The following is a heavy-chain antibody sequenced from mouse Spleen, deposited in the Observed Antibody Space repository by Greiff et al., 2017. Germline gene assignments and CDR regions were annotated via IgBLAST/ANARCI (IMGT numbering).Heavy chain of an antibody. CDR2: ISGGGSYT. CDR3: ARQEGTTVKAYYFDY. Sequence: EVMLVESGGGLVKPGGSLKLSCAASGFTFSSYGMSWVRQTPEKRLEWVATISGGGSYTYYPDSVKGRFTISRDNAKNNLYLQMSSLRSEDTALYYCARQEGTTVKAYYFDYWGQGTTLTVSS. CDR1: GFTFSSYG. V-gene: IGHV5-9-2*01. J-gene: IGHJ2*01. D-gene: IGHD1-1*01.